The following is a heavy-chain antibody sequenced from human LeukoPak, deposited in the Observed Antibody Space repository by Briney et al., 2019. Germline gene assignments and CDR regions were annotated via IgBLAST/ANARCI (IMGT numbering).Heavy chain of an antibody. V-gene: IGHV1-8*01. CDR2: MNPNSGNT. CDR1: GYTFTSYD. J-gene: IGHJ6*03. Sequence: ASVKVSCKASGYTFTSYDINWVRQATGQGLEWMGWMNPNSGNTGYAQKFQGRVTMTRNTSISTAYMELSSLRSEDTAVYYCARGGPYYYGSGSHPRYYYYYMDVWGKGTTVTVSS. CDR3: ARGGPYYYGSGSHPRYYYYYMDV. D-gene: IGHD3-10*01.